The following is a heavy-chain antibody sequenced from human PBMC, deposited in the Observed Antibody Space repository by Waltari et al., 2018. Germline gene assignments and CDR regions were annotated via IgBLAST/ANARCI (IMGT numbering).Heavy chain of an antibody. CDR3: ARNWDRGTLTY. J-gene: IGHJ4*02. V-gene: IGHV4-38-2*02. Sequence: QVQLQESGPGLVKPSETLSLTCTVSGFSITGGFQWGGVRQPPGKGLEWIGNIYHLGNTYYKPSVKSRLTISVDTSKNQFTLKLTSVTAADTAIYYCARNWDRGTLTYWGQGTLVTVSS. CDR1: GFSITGGFQ. CDR2: IYHLGNT. D-gene: IGHD1-1*01.